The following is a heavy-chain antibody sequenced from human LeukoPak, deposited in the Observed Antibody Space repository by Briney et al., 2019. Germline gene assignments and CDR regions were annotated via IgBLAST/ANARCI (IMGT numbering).Heavy chain of an antibody. CDR3: AGSYYDILTGFRTIDY. Sequence: SETLSLTCTVSGGSISSGDYYWSWIRQPPGKGLEWIGCIYYSGSTYYNPSLKSRVTISVDTSKNQFSLRLSSVTAADTAVYYCAGSYYDILTGFRTIDYLGQGTLVTVSS. CDR2: IYYSGST. CDR1: GGSISSGDYY. J-gene: IGHJ4*02. D-gene: IGHD3-9*01. V-gene: IGHV4-30-4*01.